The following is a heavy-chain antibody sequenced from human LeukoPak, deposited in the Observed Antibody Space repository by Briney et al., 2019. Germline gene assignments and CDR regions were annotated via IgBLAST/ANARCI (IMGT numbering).Heavy chain of an antibody. CDR1: GFTVSSNY. J-gene: IGHJ2*01. Sequence: GSLRLSCAASGFTVSSNYMSWVRQAPGKGLEWVSVIYSGGSTYYADSVKGRFTISRHNSKNALYLQMNSLRAEDTAVYYCARDRMYRDILTGYYNDWYFDLWGRGTLVTVSS. D-gene: IGHD3-9*01. CDR3: ARDRMYRDILTGYYNDWYFDL. V-gene: IGHV3-53*04. CDR2: IYSGGST.